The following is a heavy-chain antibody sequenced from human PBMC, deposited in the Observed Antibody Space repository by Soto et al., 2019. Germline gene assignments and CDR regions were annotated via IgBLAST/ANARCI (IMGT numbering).Heavy chain of an antibody. J-gene: IGHJ3*02. Sequence: VQLVQSGAEVKKPGSSVKVSCKASGGTFSSYTISWVRQAPGQGLEWMGRIIPSLGIANYAQKFQGRVTITADKSTSTNYMELSSLRSEDTAVYYCAGGGVTTRGCDAFDIWGQGTMVTVSS. CDR1: GGTFSSYT. D-gene: IGHD4-17*01. V-gene: IGHV1-69*02. CDR3: AGGGVTTRGCDAFDI. CDR2: IIPSLGIA.